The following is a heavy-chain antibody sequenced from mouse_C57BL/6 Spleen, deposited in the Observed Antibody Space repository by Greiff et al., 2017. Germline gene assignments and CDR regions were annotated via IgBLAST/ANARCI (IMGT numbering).Heavy chain of an antibody. CDR3: ARDQDYDGSSPYFDV. D-gene: IGHD1-1*01. CDR1: GFTFSSYA. CDR2: ISDGGSYT. J-gene: IGHJ1*03. V-gene: IGHV5-4*01. Sequence: EVKLVESGGGLVKPGGSLKLSCAASGFTFSSYAMSWVRQTPEKRLEWVATISDGGSYTYYPDKVKGRFTISRDNAKNNLYLQMSHLKSEDTAMYYCARDQDYDGSSPYFDVWGTGTTVTVSS.